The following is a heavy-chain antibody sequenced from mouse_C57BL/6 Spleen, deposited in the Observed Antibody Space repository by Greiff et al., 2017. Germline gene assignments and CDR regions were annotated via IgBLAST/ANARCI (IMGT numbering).Heavy chain of an antibody. CDR3: TRVNDGYYPWYFDV. J-gene: IGHJ1*03. V-gene: IGHV1-15*01. CDR1: GYTFTDYE. CDR2: IDPETGGT. D-gene: IGHD2-3*01. Sequence: VKLQESGAELVRPGASVTLSCKASGYTFTDYEMHWVKQTPVHGLEWIGAIDPETGGTAYNQKFKGKAILTADKSSSTAYMELRSLTSEDSAVYYCTRVNDGYYPWYFDVWGTGTTVTVSA.